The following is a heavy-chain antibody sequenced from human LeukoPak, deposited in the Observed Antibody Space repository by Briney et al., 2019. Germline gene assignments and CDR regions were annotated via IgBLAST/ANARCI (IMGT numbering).Heavy chain of an antibody. J-gene: IGHJ4*02. CDR1: GGTFSSYA. Sequence: ASVKVSCKASGGTFSSYAISWVRQAPGQGLEWMGRIIPILGIANYAQKFQGRVTITADKSTSTACMELSSLRSEDTAVYYCARAGYSYGFGFDYWGQGTLVTVSS. CDR3: ARAGYSYGFGFDY. V-gene: IGHV1-69*04. D-gene: IGHD5-18*01. CDR2: IIPILGIA.